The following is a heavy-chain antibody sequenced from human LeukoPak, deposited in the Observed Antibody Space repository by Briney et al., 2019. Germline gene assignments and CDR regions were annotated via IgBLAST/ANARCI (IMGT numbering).Heavy chain of an antibody. Sequence: PGGSLRLSCAASGFIFSNYAMSWVRQAPGKGLVWVLRVNSDESITTYADSVNGRFTISRGNAKNTLYLQMKSLRAEDTAVYYCARGHLPTPRSAMDVWGQGTTVTVSS. D-gene: IGHD3-3*02. J-gene: IGHJ6*02. CDR1: GFIFSNYA. CDR2: VNSDESIT. CDR3: ARGHLPTPRSAMDV. V-gene: IGHV3-74*01.